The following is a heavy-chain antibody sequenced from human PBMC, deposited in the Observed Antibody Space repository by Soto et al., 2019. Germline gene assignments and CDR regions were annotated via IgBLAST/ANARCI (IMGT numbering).Heavy chain of an antibody. CDR1: GYTFTSYA. CDR2: MNAGNWNT. Sequence: ASGKVSCKASGYTFTSYAMHWVRQAPVRMLELIVWMNAGNWNTKYSQKFQGRVTRTVDRCASAGCMELGILRSEDTAVYYCAKSWVYGMDVWGQGTTVTVSS. V-gene: IGHV1-3*01. J-gene: IGHJ6*02. CDR3: AKSWVYGMDV. D-gene: IGHD1-26*01.